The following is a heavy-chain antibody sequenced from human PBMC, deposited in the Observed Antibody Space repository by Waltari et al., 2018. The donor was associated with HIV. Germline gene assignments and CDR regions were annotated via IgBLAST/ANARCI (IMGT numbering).Heavy chain of an antibody. CDR1: GYTFTDYY. CDR3: ARVLPRRGTYYDS. V-gene: IGHV1-2*04. J-gene: IGHJ4*02. Sequence: QVQLVQSGAEVKKPGASVKVSCKASGYTFTDYYVHWVRQAPGQGLEWMGWVKPTDGDTNYAQRFKGWVTMTRDTSINTAYIEINRLKSDDTAVYYCARVLPRRGTYYDSWGQGTLVTVSS. CDR2: VKPTDGDT.